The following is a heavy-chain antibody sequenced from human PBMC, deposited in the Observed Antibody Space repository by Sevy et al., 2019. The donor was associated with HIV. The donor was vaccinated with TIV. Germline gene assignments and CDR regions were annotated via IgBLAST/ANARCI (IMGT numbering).Heavy chain of an antibody. CDR2: IYYSGST. D-gene: IGHD3-3*01. Sequence: GSLRLSCTVSGGSISSYYWSWIRQPPGKGLEWIGYIYYSGSTNYNPSLKCRVTISVDTSKNQFSLKLSSVTAADTAVYYCARLRFLEWLDDAFDIWGQGTMVTVSS. CDR1: GGSISSYY. J-gene: IGHJ3*02. CDR3: ARLRFLEWLDDAFDI. V-gene: IGHV4-59*01.